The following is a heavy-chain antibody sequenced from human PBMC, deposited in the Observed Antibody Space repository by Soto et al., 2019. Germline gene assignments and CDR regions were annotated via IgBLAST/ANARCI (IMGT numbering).Heavy chain of an antibody. CDR1: GGSFSGYY. CDR2: INHSGST. CDR3: ARDKITGLFDY. D-gene: IGHD2-8*02. V-gene: IGHV4-34*01. Sequence: QVQLQQWGAGLLKPSETLSLTCAVYGGSFSGYYWTWIRQPPGTGLEWIGEINHSGSTNYTPSLKSRVTLSVATSKNQFSLRLTSVTAADTAVYYCARDKITGLFDYWGQGTLVTVSS. J-gene: IGHJ4*02.